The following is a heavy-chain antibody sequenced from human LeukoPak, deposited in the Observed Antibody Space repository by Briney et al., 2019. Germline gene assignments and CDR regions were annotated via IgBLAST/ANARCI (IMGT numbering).Heavy chain of an antibody. CDR3: ARGGVATAWGAFDV. CDR2: IYYDGNRK. D-gene: IGHD4-23*01. V-gene: IGHV3-33*01. CDR1: GFRFSTYG. J-gene: IGHJ3*01. Sequence: PGGSLRLSCAASGFRFSTYGMHWVRQSPGEGLEWVAVIYYDGNRKYYGDSVKGRFTVSRDISESMLYLQMSSLRADDTAVYYGARGGVATAWGAFDVWGQGTTVIVSS.